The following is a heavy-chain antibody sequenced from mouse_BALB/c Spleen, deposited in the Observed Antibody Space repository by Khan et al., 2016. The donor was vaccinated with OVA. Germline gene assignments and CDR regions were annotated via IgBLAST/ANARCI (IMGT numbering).Heavy chain of an antibody. J-gene: IGHJ3*01. Sequence: EVQLQESGPGLVKPSQSLSLTCTVTGYSITSDYAWNWIRQFPGNKLEWMGYITYSGRTSYIPSLKGRISITLDTSKNQFFLQLNSVTAEDTATYSGARWFAYWGQGTLVTVSA. CDR1: GYSITSDYA. CDR3: ARWFAY. CDR2: ITYSGRT. V-gene: IGHV3-2*02.